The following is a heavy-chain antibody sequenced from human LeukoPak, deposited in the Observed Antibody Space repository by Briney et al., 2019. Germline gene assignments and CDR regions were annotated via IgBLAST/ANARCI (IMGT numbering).Heavy chain of an antibody. D-gene: IGHD2-2*02. CDR1: GYTFTGYY. Sequence: ASVKVSCKASGYTFTGYYMRWVRQAPGQGLEWMGWINPNSGGTNYAQKFQGRVTMTRDTSISTAYMELSRLRSDDTAVYYCFSTTQYCSSTSCYKVWFDPWGQGTLVTVSS. V-gene: IGHV1-2*02. J-gene: IGHJ5*02. CDR2: INPNSGGT. CDR3: FSTTQYCSSTSCYKVWFDP.